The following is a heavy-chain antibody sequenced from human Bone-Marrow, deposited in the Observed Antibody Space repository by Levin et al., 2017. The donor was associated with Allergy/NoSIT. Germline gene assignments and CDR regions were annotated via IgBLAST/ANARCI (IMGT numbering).Heavy chain of an antibody. CDR2: INPNSGDT. V-gene: IGHV1-2*02. J-gene: IGHJ4*02. D-gene: IGHD3-22*01. CDR1: GYSFTDFY. CDR3: AREGLAVTGDSGDYYYAFDY. Sequence: GESLKISCKASGYSFTDFYIHWVRQAPGQGLEWMGWINPNSGDTNFAQKFQGRITMTTDTSISTANMELSSLTSDDTALYYCAREGLAVTGDSGDYYYAFDYWGRGALVTVSS.